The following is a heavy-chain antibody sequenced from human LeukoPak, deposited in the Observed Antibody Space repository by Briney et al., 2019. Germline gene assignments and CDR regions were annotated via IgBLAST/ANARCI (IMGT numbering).Heavy chain of an antibody. V-gene: IGHV1-46*01. CDR2: INPSGGST. CDR3: ARGGIAVAGGRDYYFDY. CDR1: GYTFTGYY. J-gene: IGHJ4*02. D-gene: IGHD6-19*01. Sequence: GASVKVSCKASGYTFTGYYMHWVRQAPGQGLEWMGIINPSGGSTSYAQKFQGRVTMTRDMSTSTVYMELSSLRSEDTAVYYCARGGIAVAGGRDYYFDYWGQGTLVTVSS.